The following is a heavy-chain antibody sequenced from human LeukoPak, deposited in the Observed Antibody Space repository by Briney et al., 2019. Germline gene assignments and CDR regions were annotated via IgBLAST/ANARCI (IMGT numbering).Heavy chain of an antibody. CDR3: ARDRGIAAAGKYNWFDP. V-gene: IGHV1-3*01. J-gene: IGHJ5*02. CDR1: GYTFTSYA. Sequence: ASVKVSCKASGYTFTSYAMHWVRQAPGQRLEWMGWINAGNGNTKYSRKFQGRVTITRDTSASTAYMELSSLRSEDTAVYYCARDRGIAAAGKYNWFDPWGQGTLVTVSS. CDR2: INAGNGNT. D-gene: IGHD6-13*01.